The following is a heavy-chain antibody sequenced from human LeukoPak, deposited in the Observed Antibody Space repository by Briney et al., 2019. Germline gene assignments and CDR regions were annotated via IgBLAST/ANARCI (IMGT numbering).Heavy chain of an antibody. CDR3: ASRATRGYYYYYYMDV. D-gene: IGHD2-15*01. CDR1: GGSISSSSYY. J-gene: IGHJ6*03. V-gene: IGHV4-39*01. CDR2: IYYSGST. Sequence: SETLSLTCTVSGGSISSSSYYWGWIRQPPGKGLEWIGSIYYSGSTYYNPSLKSRVTISVDTSKNQFSLKLSSATAADTAVYYCASRATRGYYYYYYMDVWGKGTTVTVSS.